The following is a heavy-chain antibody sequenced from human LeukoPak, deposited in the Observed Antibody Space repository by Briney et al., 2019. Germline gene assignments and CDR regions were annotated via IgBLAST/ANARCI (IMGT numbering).Heavy chain of an antibody. D-gene: IGHD3-10*01. J-gene: IGHJ5*02. Sequence: GGSLRLSYTSSGFTFGDYAMTWVRQAPGKGLEWVGFIRSKAYGGTTEYAASVKGRFTISRDDSKSIAYLQMSSLKTEDTAVYYCTRDPRHMVRGDVGWFDPWGQGTLATVSS. V-gene: IGHV3-49*04. CDR2: IRSKAYGGTT. CDR1: GFTFGDYA. CDR3: TRDPRHMVRGDVGWFDP.